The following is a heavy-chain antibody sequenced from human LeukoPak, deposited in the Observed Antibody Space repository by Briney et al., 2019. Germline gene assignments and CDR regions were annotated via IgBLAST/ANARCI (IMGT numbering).Heavy chain of an antibody. V-gene: IGHV1-2*02. CDR3: ARAGTVSRYDSSGYYYVYQFDY. D-gene: IGHD3-22*01. CDR2: ISAYNGNT. J-gene: IGHJ4*02. Sequence: GASVKVSCKASGYTFTGYYMHWVRQAPGQGLEWMGWISAYNGNTNYAQKLQGRVTMTRDTSISTAYMELSRLRSDDTAVYYCARAGTVSRYDSSGYYYVYQFDYWGQGTLVTVSS. CDR1: GYTFTGYY.